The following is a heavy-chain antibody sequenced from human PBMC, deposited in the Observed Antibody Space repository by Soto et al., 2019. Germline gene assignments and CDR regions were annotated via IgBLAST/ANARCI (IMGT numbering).Heavy chain of an antibody. D-gene: IGHD6-13*01. CDR3: ARYSSRQQWLDS. CDR2: IYSSGST. V-gene: IGHV4-39*07. J-gene: IGHJ4*02. Sequence: AVTMSLTFPFADSSVIISSYYRVWIRQPPGKGLEWIGSIYSSGSTYYNPSLQSRATISVDTSKSHFSLNLNSVSAADTAIYYCARYSSRQQWLDSWGQGTLVTVSS. CDR1: DSSVIISSYY.